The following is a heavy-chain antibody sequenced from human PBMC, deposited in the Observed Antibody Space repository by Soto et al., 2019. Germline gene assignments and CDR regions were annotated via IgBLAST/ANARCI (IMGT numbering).Heavy chain of an antibody. D-gene: IGHD3-16*02. Sequence: PGGSLRLSCAASGFTVSSNYMSWVRQAPGKGLEWVSVIYSGGSTYYADSVKGRFTISRDNSKNTLYLQMNSLRAEDTAVYYCARERGYYDYIWGSYRSRPAGFDYWGQGTLVTVSS. J-gene: IGHJ4*02. CDR3: ARERGYYDYIWGSYRSRPAGFDY. CDR2: IYSGGST. V-gene: IGHV3-66*01. CDR1: GFTVSSNY.